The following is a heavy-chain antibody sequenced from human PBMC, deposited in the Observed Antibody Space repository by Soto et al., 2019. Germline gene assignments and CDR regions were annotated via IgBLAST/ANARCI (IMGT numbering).Heavy chain of an antibody. CDR3: ARPIREHSSGWYDWFDP. Sequence: QVPLVESGGGVVQPGRSLRLSCAASGFTFSSYAMHWVRQAPGKGLEWVAVISYDGSNKYYADSVKGRFTISRDNSKNTLYLQMNSLRAEDTAVYYCARPIREHSSGWYDWFDPWGQGTLVTVSS. D-gene: IGHD6-19*01. J-gene: IGHJ5*02. CDR1: GFTFSSYA. V-gene: IGHV3-30-3*01. CDR2: ISYDGSNK.